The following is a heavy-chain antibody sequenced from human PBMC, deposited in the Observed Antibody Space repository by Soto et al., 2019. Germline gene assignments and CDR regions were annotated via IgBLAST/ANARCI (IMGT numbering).Heavy chain of an antibody. Sequence: QVQLVESGGGVVQPGRSLRLSCAASGFTFSSYAMHWVLQAPGKGLEWVAVISYDGSNKYEADSVNGRFTSSRDNSKNTLYLQINSRRAEDTAVYYCARGGGYCIRTSCYNWFDPWGQGTLVPVSS. V-gene: IGHV3-30-3*01. CDR1: GFTFSSYA. CDR2: ISYDGSNK. J-gene: IGHJ5*02. CDR3: ARGGGYCIRTSCYNWFDP. D-gene: IGHD2-2*01.